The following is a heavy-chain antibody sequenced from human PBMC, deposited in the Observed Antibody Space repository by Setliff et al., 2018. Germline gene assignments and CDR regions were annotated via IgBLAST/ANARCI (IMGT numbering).Heavy chain of an antibody. D-gene: IGHD2-15*01. Sequence: PGGSLRLSCAASGFTFRKYWMNWVRQAPGKGLEWVANIKQDGTEKNYVDSVKDRFTISRDNAKNSLYLQMNSLRAEDTAVYYCAKRGPYCSGGTCHYYFDYWGQGTLVTVSS. J-gene: IGHJ4*02. CDR2: IKQDGTEK. V-gene: IGHV3-7*03. CDR3: AKRGPYCSGGTCHYYFDY. CDR1: GFTFRKYW.